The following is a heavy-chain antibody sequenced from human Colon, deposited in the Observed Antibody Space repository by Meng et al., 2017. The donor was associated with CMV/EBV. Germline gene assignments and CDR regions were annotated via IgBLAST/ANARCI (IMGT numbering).Heavy chain of an antibody. D-gene: IGHD1-26*01. J-gene: IGHJ4*02. CDR1: GFTFRNYA. CDR3: VRDILRVGITYYFDY. Sequence: GESLKISCAASGFTFRNYAMSWVRQAPGKGLEWISYISGDGSDLFYGDSVRGRFTISRDNAKNSLYLQINSLRVEDTAVYYCVRDILRVGITYYFDYWGQGTLVTVSS. V-gene: IGHV3-11*04. CDR2: ISGDGSDL.